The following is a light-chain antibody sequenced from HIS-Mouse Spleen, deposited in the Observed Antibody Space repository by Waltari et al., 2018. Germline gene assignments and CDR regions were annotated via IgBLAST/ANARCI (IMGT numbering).Light chain of an antibody. CDR2: DDS. Sequence: SYVLTQPPSVSVAPGKTARITCGGNTIGSNSGPWYQQKPGQAPLLVVYDDSDRPSGIPERFSGSNSGNTATLTISRVEAGDEADYYCQVWDSSSDHPVVFGGGTKLTVL. V-gene: IGLV3-21*03. CDR3: QVWDSSSDHPVV. J-gene: IGLJ2*01. CDR1: TIGSNS.